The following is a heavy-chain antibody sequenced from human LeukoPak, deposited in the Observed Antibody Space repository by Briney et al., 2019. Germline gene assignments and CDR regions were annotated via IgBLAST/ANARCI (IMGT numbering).Heavy chain of an antibody. Sequence: SETLSLTCTVSGGSISSSYWSWIRQPPGKGLEWIGYIYYSGSTNYNPSLKSRVTISVDTSKNQFSLKLNSVTAADTAVYYCATEYYYDTSRYKDWGQGTLVTVSS. CDR2: IYYSGST. CDR1: GGSISSSY. J-gene: IGHJ4*02. V-gene: IGHV4-59*01. CDR3: ATEYYYDTSRYKD. D-gene: IGHD3-22*01.